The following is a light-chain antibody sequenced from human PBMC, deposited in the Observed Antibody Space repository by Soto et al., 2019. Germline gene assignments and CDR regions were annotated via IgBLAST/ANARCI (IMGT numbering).Light chain of an antibody. V-gene: IGKV1-5*01. CDR1: QSISSW. J-gene: IGKJ2*01. CDR2: DAS. CDR3: QQYNSYSPYT. Sequence: DIQMTQSPSTLSASVGDRVTITCRASQSISSWLAWYQQKPGKAPKLLIYDASSLESGVPSRFSGSGSGTEFDITISSLQPDDFATYYCQQYNSYSPYTFGQGTKLEIK.